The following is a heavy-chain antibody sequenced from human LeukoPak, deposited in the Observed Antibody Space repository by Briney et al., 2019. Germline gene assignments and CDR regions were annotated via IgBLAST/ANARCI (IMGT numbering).Heavy chain of an antibody. Sequence: GASVKVSCKASGYSFTTYYMHWMRQAPGQGLEWMGTMNPRGGSTNYAQKFQGSVTMIRDPSTSTVYMELSSLRFEDTAVYYCARVDDYGGNSVGYWGQGTLVTVSS. J-gene: IGHJ4*02. CDR2: MNPRGGST. D-gene: IGHD4-23*01. CDR3: ARVDDYGGNSVGY. V-gene: IGHV1-46*01. CDR1: GYSFTTYY.